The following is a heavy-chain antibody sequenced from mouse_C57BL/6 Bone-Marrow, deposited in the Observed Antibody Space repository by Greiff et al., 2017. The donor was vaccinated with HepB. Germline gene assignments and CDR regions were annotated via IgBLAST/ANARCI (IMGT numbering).Heavy chain of an antibody. CDR1: GYTFTNYW. CDR3: ARSYGSSLAWFAY. J-gene: IGHJ3*01. V-gene: IGHV1-63*01. CDR2: IYPGGGYT. Sequence: VQLQQSGAELVRPGTSVKMSCKASGYTFTNYWIGWAKQRPGHGLEWIGDIYPGGGYTNYNEKFKGKATLTADKSSSTAYMQFSSLTSEDSAIYSCARSYGSSLAWFAYWGQGTLVTVSA. D-gene: IGHD1-1*01.